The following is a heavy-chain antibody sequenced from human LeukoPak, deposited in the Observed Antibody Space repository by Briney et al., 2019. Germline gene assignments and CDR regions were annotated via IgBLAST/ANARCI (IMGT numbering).Heavy chain of an antibody. CDR3: ARAIAVAAFDY. D-gene: IGHD6-19*01. V-gene: IGHV3-21*01. CDR1: GFTFSSYS. CDR2: ISSSSSYI. Sequence: PGGSLRLSCAAYGFTFSSYSMNWVRQAPGKGMEWVSSISSSSSYIYYADSVKGRFTISRDNAKNSLYLQMNSLRAEDTAVYYCARAIAVAAFDYWGQGTLVTVSS. J-gene: IGHJ4*02.